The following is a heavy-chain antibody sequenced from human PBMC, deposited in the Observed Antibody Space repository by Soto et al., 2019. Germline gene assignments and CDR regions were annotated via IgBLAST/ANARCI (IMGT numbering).Heavy chain of an antibody. J-gene: IGHJ6*02. CDR1: GYTFYSHS. Sequence: QAQLVQSGAEVKKPGASVKVSCKASGYTFYSHSISWVRQATGQGLEWMGRISADNGNTNYAQKFRGRVTMTTDTSTSTVYMELRNLRSDDTAVYYCARCIQQYYYYGMDVWGQGTTVTVSS. CDR3: ARCIQQYYYYGMDV. V-gene: IGHV1-18*01. D-gene: IGHD5-18*01. CDR2: ISADNGNT.